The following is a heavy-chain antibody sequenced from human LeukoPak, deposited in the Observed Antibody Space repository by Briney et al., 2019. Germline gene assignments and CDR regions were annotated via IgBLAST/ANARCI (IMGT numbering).Heavy chain of an antibody. CDR3: ASVPLDQGHCSSTSCYTP. V-gene: IGHV1-18*01. Sequence: ASVKVSCKASGYTFTSYGISWVRQAPGQGLERMGWISAYNGNTNYAQKLQGRVTMTTDTSTSTAYMELRSLRSDDTAVYYCASVPLDQGHCSSTSCYTPWGQGTLVTVSS. D-gene: IGHD2-2*02. CDR1: GYTFTSYG. CDR2: ISAYNGNT. J-gene: IGHJ5*02.